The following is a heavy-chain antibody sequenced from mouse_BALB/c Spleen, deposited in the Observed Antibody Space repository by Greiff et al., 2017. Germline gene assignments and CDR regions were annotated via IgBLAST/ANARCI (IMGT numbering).Heavy chain of an antibody. J-gene: IGHJ4*01. D-gene: IGHD2-14*01. CDR1: GFTFSSYG. CDR3: ARHRYEEDYYAMDY. Sequence: EVQGVESGGDLVKPGGSLKLSCAASGFTFSSYGMSWVRQTPDKRLEWVATISSGGSYTYYPDSVKGRFTISRDNAKNTLYLQMSSLKSEDTAMYYCARHRYEEDYYAMDYWGQGTSVTVSS. CDR2: ISSGGSYT. V-gene: IGHV5-6*01.